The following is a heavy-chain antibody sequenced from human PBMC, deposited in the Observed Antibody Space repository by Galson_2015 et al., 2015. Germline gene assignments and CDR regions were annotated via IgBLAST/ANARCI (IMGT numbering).Heavy chain of an antibody. CDR2: TYYRSKWYN. D-gene: IGHD1-26*01. V-gene: IGHV6-1*01. J-gene: IGHJ4*02. Sequence: CAISGDSVSSNSAAWNWIRQSPSRGLEWLGRTYYRSKWYNDYAVSVKSRITINPDTSKNQFSLQLNSVTLEDTAVYYCARALSMVGAPYYFDYWGQGTLVTVSS. CDR1: GDSVSSNSAA. CDR3: ARALSMVGAPYYFDY.